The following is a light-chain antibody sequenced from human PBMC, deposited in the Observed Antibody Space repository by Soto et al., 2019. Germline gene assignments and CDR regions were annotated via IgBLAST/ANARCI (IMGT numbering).Light chain of an antibody. CDR3: QQLSHYPYT. CDR2: DSS. J-gene: IGKJ2*01. Sequence: DIQLTQSPSFLSASVEDRVTISCRASYDISSSLAWYQQEPGKPPKLLIYDSSTLQTGVPSRFTGSGSGRKFTLTISGLQFGDFEIYFCQQLSHYPYTFGQGTKVDIX. CDR1: YDISSS. V-gene: IGKV1-9*01.